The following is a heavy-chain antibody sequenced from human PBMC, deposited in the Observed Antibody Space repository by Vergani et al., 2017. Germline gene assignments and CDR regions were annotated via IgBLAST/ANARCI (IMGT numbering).Heavy chain of an antibody. CDR1: GYTFTSYA. J-gene: IGHJ3*02. Sequence: QVQLVQSGAEVKKPGASVKVSCKASGYTFTSYAMHWVRQAPGQRLEWMGWINTGNGNTKYSQKFQGRVTITRDTSASTAYMELSSLRSEDTAVYYCARDPLIAAAGNDAFDIWGQGTMVTVSS. D-gene: IGHD6-13*01. CDR2: INTGNGNT. V-gene: IGHV1-3*04. CDR3: ARDPLIAAAGNDAFDI.